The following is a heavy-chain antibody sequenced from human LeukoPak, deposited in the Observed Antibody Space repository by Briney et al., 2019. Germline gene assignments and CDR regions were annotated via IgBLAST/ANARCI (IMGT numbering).Heavy chain of an antibody. Sequence: ASVKVSCKASGGTFSSYAISWVRQAPGQGLEWMGWMNPNSGNTGYAQKFQGRVTMTRNTSISTAYMELSSLRSEDTAVYYCARGPVDTAMVVDYWGQGTLVTVSS. J-gene: IGHJ4*02. CDR1: GGTFSSYA. CDR2: MNPNSGNT. D-gene: IGHD5-18*01. CDR3: ARGPVDTAMVVDY. V-gene: IGHV1-8*02.